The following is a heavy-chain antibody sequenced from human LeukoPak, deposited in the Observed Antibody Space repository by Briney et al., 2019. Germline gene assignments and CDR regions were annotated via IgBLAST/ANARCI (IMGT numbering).Heavy chain of an antibody. CDR1: GASISSYY. Sequence: SETLSLTCTVSGASISSYYYTWIRQTAGGGLEWISRLYISGSTDYNPSLKSRVTISVDTSNNQFSLKLNSVTAADTAVYFCARDLSGSLYFDYWGQGVLVTVSS. V-gene: IGHV4-4*07. D-gene: IGHD3-10*01. CDR3: ARDLSGSLYFDY. J-gene: IGHJ4*02. CDR2: LYISGST.